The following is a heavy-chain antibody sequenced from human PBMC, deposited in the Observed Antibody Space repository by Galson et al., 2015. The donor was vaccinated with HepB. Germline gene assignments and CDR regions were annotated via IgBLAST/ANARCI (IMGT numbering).Heavy chain of an antibody. Sequence: SVKVSCKASGYTFIRYYLHWVRQAPGQGLEWMGIISPSGGSIIYAQKFQGRVTMTRDPSTSTVYMELSSLRSEDTAVYYCARGGGQYYYYYYMDVWGKGTPVTVSS. V-gene: IGHV1-46*01. CDR3: ARGGGQYYYYYYMDV. CDR1: GYTFIRYY. D-gene: IGHD3-16*01. J-gene: IGHJ6*03. CDR2: ISPSGGSI.